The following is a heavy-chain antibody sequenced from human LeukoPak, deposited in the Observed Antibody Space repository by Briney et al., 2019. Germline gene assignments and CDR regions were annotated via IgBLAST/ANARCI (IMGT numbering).Heavy chain of an antibody. CDR2: ISYDGNNE. Sequence: PGRSLRLSCAASGFTFRDYSMHWARQAPGKGLEWVAVISYDGNNEYYAESVKGRFTISRDSSKNTLYLQMNSLRAEDTAVYYCARARVRAYFGWLLGHWGQGTLVIV. CDR3: ARARVRAYFGWLLGH. J-gene: IGHJ4*02. V-gene: IGHV3-30-3*01. D-gene: IGHD3-9*01. CDR1: GFTFRDYS.